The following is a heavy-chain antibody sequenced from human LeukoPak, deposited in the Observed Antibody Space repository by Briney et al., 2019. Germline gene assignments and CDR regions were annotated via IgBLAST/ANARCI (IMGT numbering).Heavy chain of an antibody. Sequence: GESLKISCKGSGYSFTSYWIGWVRQMPGKGLEWMWIIYPGDSDTRYSPSFQGQVTISADKSISTAYLQWSSLKASDTAMYYCARLEWLRLPAAGTVSYYYYMDVWGKGTTVTVSS. CDR1: GYSFTSYW. CDR2: IYPGDSDT. V-gene: IGHV5-51*01. CDR3: ARLEWLRLPAAGTVSYYYYMDV. J-gene: IGHJ6*03. D-gene: IGHD5-12*01.